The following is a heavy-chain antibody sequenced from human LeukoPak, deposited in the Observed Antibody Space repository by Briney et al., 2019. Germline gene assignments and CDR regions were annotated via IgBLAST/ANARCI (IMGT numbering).Heavy chain of an antibody. Sequence: PGGSLRLSCAASGFTFSSYAMHWVRQAPGKGLEWVAVISYDGSNKHYADSVKGRFTISRDNSKNTLYLQMNSLRAEDTAVYYCARGSRDYYYYYGMDAWGQGTTVTVSS. V-gene: IGHV3-30-3*01. CDR1: GFTFSSYA. CDR3: ARGSRDYYYYYGMDA. J-gene: IGHJ6*02. CDR2: ISYDGSNK. D-gene: IGHD2-2*01.